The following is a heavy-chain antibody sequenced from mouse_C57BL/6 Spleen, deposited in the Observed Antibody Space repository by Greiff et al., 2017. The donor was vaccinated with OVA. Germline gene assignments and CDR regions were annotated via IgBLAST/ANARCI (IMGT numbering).Heavy chain of an antibody. J-gene: IGHJ1*03. CDR2: IWWDDDK. V-gene: IGHV8-8*01. CDR1: GFSLSTFGMG. CDR3: APLYDGGWYFDV. D-gene: IGHD2-3*01. Sequence: QVQLKESGPGILQPSQTLSLTCSFSGFSLSTFGMGVGWIRQPSGKGLEWLAHIWWDDDKYYNPALKSRLTISKDTSKNQVFLKIANVDTADTATYYCAPLYDGGWYFDVWGTGTTVTVSS.